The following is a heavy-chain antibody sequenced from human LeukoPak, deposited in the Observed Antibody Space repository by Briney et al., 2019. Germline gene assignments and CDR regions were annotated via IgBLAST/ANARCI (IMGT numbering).Heavy chain of an antibody. Sequence: SVKVSCKASGGTFSSYAISWVRQAPGQGLEWMGGIIPIFGTANYAQKFQGRVTITADKSTSTAYMELSSLRSEDTAVYYCASSLLTSITMIVVSWFDPWGQGTLVTVSS. CDR2: IIPIFGTA. CDR3: ASSLLTSITMIVVSWFDP. J-gene: IGHJ5*02. D-gene: IGHD3-22*01. V-gene: IGHV1-69*06. CDR1: GGTFSSYA.